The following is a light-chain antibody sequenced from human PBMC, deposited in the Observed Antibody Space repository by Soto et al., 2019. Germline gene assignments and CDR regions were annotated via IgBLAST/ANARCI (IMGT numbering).Light chain of an antibody. V-gene: IGLV2-14*03. Sequence: QSALTQPASVFGSPGQSITISCTGTSSDIGAYNYVSWYQQHPGKAPKLMIYDVNIRTSGVSNRFSGSKSGNTASLTISGLQAEDEADYYCTSWTTSTTMIFGGGTKLTVL. J-gene: IGLJ2*01. CDR1: SSDIGAYNY. CDR3: TSWTTSTTMI. CDR2: DVN.